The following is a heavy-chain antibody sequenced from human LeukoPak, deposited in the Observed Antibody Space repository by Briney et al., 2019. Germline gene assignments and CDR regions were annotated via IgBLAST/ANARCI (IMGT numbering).Heavy chain of an antibody. CDR2: TYYRSTWYN. Sequence: SQTLSLTCAISGDSVPSNSVTWNWIRQSPSRGLEWLGRTYYRSTWYNDYAVSVRGRITVNPDTSKNQFSLHLSSVTPEDTAVYYCARRLTQYDCFDPWGQGILVTVSS. J-gene: IGHJ5*02. CDR1: GDSVPSNSVT. D-gene: IGHD2-2*01. CDR3: ARRLTQYDCFDP. V-gene: IGHV6-1*01.